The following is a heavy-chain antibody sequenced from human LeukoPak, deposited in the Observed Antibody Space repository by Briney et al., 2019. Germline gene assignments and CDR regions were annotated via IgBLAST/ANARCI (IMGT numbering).Heavy chain of an antibody. D-gene: IGHD2-2*02. V-gene: IGHV1-18*01. CDR1: GYTFTSYG. CDR3: ALYYCSSTSCYTDY. J-gene: IGHJ4*02. CDR2: ISAYNGNT. Sequence: ASVKVSCKASGYTFTSYGISWVRQAPGQGLEWMGWISAYNGNTNYAQKLQGRATMTTDTSTSTAYMELRSLRSDDPAVYYCALYYCSSTSCYTDYWGQGTLVTVSS.